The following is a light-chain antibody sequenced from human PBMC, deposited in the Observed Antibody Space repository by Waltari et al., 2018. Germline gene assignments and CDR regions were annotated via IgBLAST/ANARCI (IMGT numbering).Light chain of an antibody. V-gene: IGKV3-11*01. Sequence: DIVLTQSPATLSLSPGERATLSCRASQSVGTTLSWYQQKPGQAPRLLIYDASNRATGIPARFSGSGSGTDFTLTISSLEPEDFAVYYCQQRSNWPPITFGQGTRLELK. CDR1: QSVGTT. CDR2: DAS. J-gene: IGKJ5*01. CDR3: QQRSNWPPIT.